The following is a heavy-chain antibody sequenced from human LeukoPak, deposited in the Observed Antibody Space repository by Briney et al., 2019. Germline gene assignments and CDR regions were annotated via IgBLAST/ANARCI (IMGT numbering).Heavy chain of an antibody. D-gene: IGHD3-22*01. CDR2: INHSGST. J-gene: IGHJ4*02. CDR3: ARLRAWRSYYDSSGYFPRCYFDY. Sequence: PSETLSLTCTVSGGSISSYYWSWIRQPPGKGLEWIGEINHSGSTNYNPSLKSRVTISVDTSKSQFSLKLSSVTAADTAVYYCARLRAWRSYYDSSGYFPRCYFDYWGQGTLVTVSS. CDR1: GGSISSYY. V-gene: IGHV4-34*01.